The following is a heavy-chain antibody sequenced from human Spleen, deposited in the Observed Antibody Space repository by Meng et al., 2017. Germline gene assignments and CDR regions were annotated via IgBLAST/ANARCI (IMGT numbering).Heavy chain of an antibody. CDR2: IYYSGTT. Sequence: TLPPTFTAPVGSHISTIYDWAWIRQPPGKGLEWIATIYYSGTTSYNPSLKSRVTISVDTSKNQFSLKLTSVTAADTAVYWCAREAVAGNWFDPWGQGTLVTVSS. J-gene: IGHJ5*02. V-gene: IGHV4-39*07. CDR1: VGSHISTIYD. D-gene: IGHD6-19*01. CDR3: AREAVAGNWFDP.